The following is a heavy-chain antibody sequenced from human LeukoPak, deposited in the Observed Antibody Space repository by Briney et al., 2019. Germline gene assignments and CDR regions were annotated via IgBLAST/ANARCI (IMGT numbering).Heavy chain of an antibody. CDR3: ARLPFCSGGSCYADY. V-gene: IGHV4-34*01. D-gene: IGHD2-15*01. CDR2: INHSGST. Sequence: SETLSLTCAVYGGSFSGYYWSWIRQPPGKGLEWIGEINHSGSTNYNPSLKSRVTISVDTSKNQFSLKLSSVTAADTAVYYCARLPFCSGGSCYADYWGQGTLVTVSS. J-gene: IGHJ4*02. CDR1: GGSFSGYY.